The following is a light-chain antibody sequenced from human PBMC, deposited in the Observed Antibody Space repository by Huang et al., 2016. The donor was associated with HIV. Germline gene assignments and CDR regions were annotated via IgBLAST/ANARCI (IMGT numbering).Light chain of an antibody. CDR2: GAS. CDR3: QQYNNWPRT. CDR1: HSLSSN. V-gene: IGKV3-15*01. Sequence: EILMTQSPATLSVPPGERATLSCRASHSLSSNLAWYQQKPGQAPRLLIYGASTRATGVPPRFSGTGSGTDFTLTISSLQVEDSAVYSCQQYNNWPRTFGQGTKVEVK. J-gene: IGKJ1*01.